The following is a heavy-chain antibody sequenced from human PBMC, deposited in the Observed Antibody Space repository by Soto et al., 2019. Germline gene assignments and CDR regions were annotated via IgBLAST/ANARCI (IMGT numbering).Heavy chain of an antibody. CDR1: GGSISSSNW. CDR2: IYHSGST. D-gene: IGHD1-7*01. Sequence: SETLSLTCAVSGGSISSSNWWSWVRQPPGKGLEWIGEIYHSGSTNYNPSLKSRVTISVDKSKNQFSLKLSSVTAADTAVYYCARDALTGTSQGYYYYYGMDVWGQGTTVTVSS. CDR3: ARDALTGTSQGYYYYYGMDV. V-gene: IGHV4-4*02. J-gene: IGHJ6*02.